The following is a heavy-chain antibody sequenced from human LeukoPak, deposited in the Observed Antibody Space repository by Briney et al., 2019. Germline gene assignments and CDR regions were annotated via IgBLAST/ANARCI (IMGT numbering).Heavy chain of an antibody. CDR2: IYHSGST. V-gene: IGHV4-34*01. J-gene: IGHJ3*02. D-gene: IGHD3-9*01. CDR1: GGSFSGYY. Sequence: SETLSLTCAVYGGSFSGYYWSWIRQTPGKGLEWIGEIYHSGSTNYNPSLKSRVTILVDKSKNQFSLKLSSVTAADTAVYYCAREGRGYDILTGYYKYDAFDIWGQGTMVTVSS. CDR3: AREGRGYDILTGYYKYDAFDI.